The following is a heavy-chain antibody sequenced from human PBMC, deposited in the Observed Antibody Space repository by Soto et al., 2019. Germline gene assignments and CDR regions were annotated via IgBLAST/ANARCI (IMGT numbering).Heavy chain of an antibody. CDR1: GYTFTTYG. Sequence: ASVKVSCKTSGYTFTTYGISWVRQAPGQGPEWMGWISAYNGNTKYAPNLQGRLTITTDTSTTTAYMELRSLRSDDTAVYYCARENPLRELLTCYYYSGMDVWGQGTTVTVSS. V-gene: IGHV1-18*01. D-gene: IGHD1-26*01. CDR3: ARENPLRELLTCYYYSGMDV. J-gene: IGHJ6*02. CDR2: ISAYNGNT.